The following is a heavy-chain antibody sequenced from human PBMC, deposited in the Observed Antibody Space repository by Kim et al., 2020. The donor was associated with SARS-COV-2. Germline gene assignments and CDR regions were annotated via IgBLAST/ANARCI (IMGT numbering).Heavy chain of an antibody. D-gene: IGHD6-19*01. J-gene: IGHJ5*02. CDR3: ARDPGPVAVDWFDP. V-gene: IGHV1-18*01. Sequence: QKIQGRVTMTTDTSTSTAYMELRSLRSADTAVYYCARDPGPVAVDWFDPWGQGTLVTVSS.